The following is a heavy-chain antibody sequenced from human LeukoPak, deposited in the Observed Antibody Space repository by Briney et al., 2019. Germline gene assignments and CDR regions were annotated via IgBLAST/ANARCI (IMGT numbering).Heavy chain of an antibody. V-gene: IGHV4-34*01. Sequence: SETLSLTCAVYGGSFSGYYWSWIRQPPGKGLEWIGELNHSGSTNYNPSLKSRVTISVDTSKNQFSLKLSSVTAADTAVYYCARGRTYYYDSSGYYYNFDYWGQGTLVTVSS. D-gene: IGHD3-22*01. CDR2: LNHSGST. CDR3: ARGRTYYYDSSGYYYNFDY. J-gene: IGHJ4*02. CDR1: GGSFSGYY.